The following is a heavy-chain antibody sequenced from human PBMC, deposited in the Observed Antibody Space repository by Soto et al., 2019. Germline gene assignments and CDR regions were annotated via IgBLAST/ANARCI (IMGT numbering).Heavy chain of an antibody. CDR2: IXPXGXDX. CDR3: AKLPWEVAPS. D-gene: IGHD1-26*01. Sequence: PVGSPSLSCSDSGFTFGNFWIHWVRQAPGKXLXWXXXIXPXGXDXXXXDSVKGRFISSRDNARNTVYLQMNSLEAEDTAVYYCAKLPWEVAPSWGQGTLVTVS. V-gene: IGHV3-74*03. J-gene: IGHJ5*02. CDR1: GFTFGNFW.